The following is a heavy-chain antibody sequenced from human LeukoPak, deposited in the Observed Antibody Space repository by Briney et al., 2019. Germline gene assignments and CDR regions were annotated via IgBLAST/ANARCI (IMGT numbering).Heavy chain of an antibody. D-gene: IGHD2-21*01. Sequence: PGGSLRLSCAASGFTFSAYAMHWVRQAPGKGLEWVSVISYDENDKFYADSVKGRFTISRDNSKSTLYLQMNSLRAEDTAVYFCAKELSQIVWGGLDYGGQGTLVSVSS. CDR2: ISYDENDK. CDR3: AKELSQIVWGGLDY. V-gene: IGHV3-30*18. CDR1: GFTFSAYA. J-gene: IGHJ4*02.